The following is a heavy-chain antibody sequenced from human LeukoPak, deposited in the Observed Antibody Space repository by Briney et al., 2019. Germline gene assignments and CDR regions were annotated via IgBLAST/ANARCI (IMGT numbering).Heavy chain of an antibody. J-gene: IGHJ4*02. Sequence: TSETLSLTCTVSGGSISGYYWSWIRQPPGKGLEWIGLIQYNGNTNYNPSLKSRITISVDTSNNDFSLNVRSVTAADTAVYYCARVLIDSSGWYHFDSWGQGTLVTVSS. D-gene: IGHD6-19*01. CDR1: GGSISGYY. CDR3: ARVLIDSSGWYHFDS. CDR2: IQYNGNT. V-gene: IGHV4-59*01.